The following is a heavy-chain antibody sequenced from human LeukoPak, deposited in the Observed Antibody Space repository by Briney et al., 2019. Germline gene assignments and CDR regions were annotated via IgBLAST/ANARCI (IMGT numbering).Heavy chain of an antibody. D-gene: IGHD3-3*01. CDR1: GGSISSYY. CDR2: INHGGDT. Sequence: PSETLSLTCTVSGGSISSYYWSWIRQPPGKGLEWIGEINHGGDTNYNPSLKSRVTISVDTSKNQFFLRLTSMTAADTAVYYCARPRRYDFWSGYSDWGHGTLVTVSS. CDR3: ARPRRYDFWSGYSD. J-gene: IGHJ4*01. V-gene: IGHV4-59*12.